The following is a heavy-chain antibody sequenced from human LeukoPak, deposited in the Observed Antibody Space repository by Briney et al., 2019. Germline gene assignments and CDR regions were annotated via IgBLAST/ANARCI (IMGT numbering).Heavy chain of an antibody. CDR1: GYTFTGYY. CDR3: ARDQVDAGSYVAFFDD. D-gene: IGHD1-26*01. V-gene: IGHV1-2*02. Sequence: APVTVSCKASGYTFTGYYIHWVRQAPGPAREWMGLVYPHSGGTNYAQKFQGRVTMTRDTSISTAYMELSRLRSDDTAVYYCARDQVDAGSYVAFFDDWGQGTLVTVSS. J-gene: IGHJ4*02. CDR2: VYPHSGGT.